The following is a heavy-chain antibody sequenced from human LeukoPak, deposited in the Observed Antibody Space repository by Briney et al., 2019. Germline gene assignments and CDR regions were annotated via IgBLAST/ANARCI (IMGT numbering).Heavy chain of an antibody. CDR1: GGSISNYY. V-gene: IGHV4-59*01. CDR2: IYYSGST. J-gene: IGHJ4*02. CDR3: ARVVNDYGDYTLGL. Sequence: PSETLSLTCTVSGGSISNYYWTWIRQPPGKGLEWIGYIYYSGSTNYNPSLKSRVTISVDTSKNQFSLKLSSVTAADTAVYYCARVVNDYGDYTLGLWGQETLVTVSS. D-gene: IGHD4-17*01.